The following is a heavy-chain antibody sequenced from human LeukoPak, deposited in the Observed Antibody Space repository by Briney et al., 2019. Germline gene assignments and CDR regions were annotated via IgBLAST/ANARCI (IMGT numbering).Heavy chain of an antibody. V-gene: IGHV3-64*01. CDR3: ARDVEEGAFDI. CDR1: GFTFSSYA. CDR2: ISSNGGST. D-gene: IGHD2-21*01. Sequence: GGSLRLSCAASGFTFSSYAMHWVRQAPGKGLEYVSAISSNGGSTYYANSVKGRFTISRDNSKNTLYLQMGSLRAEDMAVYYCARDVEEGAFDIWGQGTMVTVSS. J-gene: IGHJ3*02.